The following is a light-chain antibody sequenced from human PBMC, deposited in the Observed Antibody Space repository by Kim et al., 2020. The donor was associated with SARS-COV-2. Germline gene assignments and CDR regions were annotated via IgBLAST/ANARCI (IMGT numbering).Light chain of an antibody. Sequence: APGERATLTCRASQSVSSSYLAWYQQKPGQAPRLLIYGASSRATGIPDRFSGSGSGTDFTLTISRLEPEDFAVYYCQQYGSSPLTFGGGTKVDIK. CDR2: GAS. CDR1: QSVSSSY. V-gene: IGKV3-20*01. J-gene: IGKJ4*01. CDR3: QQYGSSPLT.